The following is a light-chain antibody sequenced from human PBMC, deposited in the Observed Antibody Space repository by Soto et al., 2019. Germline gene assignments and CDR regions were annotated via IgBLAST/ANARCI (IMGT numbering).Light chain of an antibody. J-gene: IGKJ1*01. Sequence: EIVMTQSPATLSVSPGERATLSRRASQSVSSNLAWYQQKPGQAPRLLIYGASTRATGIPARFSGSGSGTEFTRTISSLQSEDFAVYYCQQYNNWPPRAWTFGQGTKVEIK. V-gene: IGKV3-15*01. CDR1: QSVSSN. CDR2: GAS. CDR3: QQYNNWPPRAWT.